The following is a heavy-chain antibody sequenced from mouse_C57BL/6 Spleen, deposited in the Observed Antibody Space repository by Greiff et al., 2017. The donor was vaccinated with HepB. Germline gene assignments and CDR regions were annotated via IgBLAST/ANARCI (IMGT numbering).Heavy chain of an antibody. CDR2: INYDGSST. CDR1: GFTFSDYY. J-gene: IGHJ3*01. Sequence: EVHLVESEGGLVQPGSSMKLSCTASGFTFSDYYMAWVRQVPEKGLEWVANINYDGSSTYYLDSLKSRFIISRDNAKNILYLQMSSLKSEDTATYYCARGGGYDLAWFAYWGQGTLVTVSA. D-gene: IGHD2-2*01. V-gene: IGHV5-16*01. CDR3: ARGGGYDLAWFAY.